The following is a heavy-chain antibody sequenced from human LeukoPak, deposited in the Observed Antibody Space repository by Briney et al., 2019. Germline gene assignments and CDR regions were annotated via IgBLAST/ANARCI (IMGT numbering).Heavy chain of an antibody. V-gene: IGHV1-24*01. Sequence: AAVKVSCKVSGYTLTELSMHWRRQAPGKGLGWVGGVDPEDGDTIYAQEFQVRGTITECTTTDTAYMQLSSLRSEDKAVYYCATDSGRSGSYYNGDYWGQGTLVTVSS. CDR2: VDPEDGDT. CDR1: GYTLTELS. J-gene: IGHJ4*02. D-gene: IGHD3-10*01. CDR3: ATDSGRSGSYYNGDY.